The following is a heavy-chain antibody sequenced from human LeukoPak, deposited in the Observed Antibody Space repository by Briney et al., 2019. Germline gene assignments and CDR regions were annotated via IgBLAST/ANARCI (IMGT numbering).Heavy chain of an antibody. CDR1: GFSLASYG. J-gene: IGHJ5*02. V-gene: IGHV3-33*01. Sequence: GGSLRLSCAASGFSLASYGMHWVRQAPGKGLEWVALVWPGGPHIGTHIYYSDSVKGRFTISGDNSSNTLYLQMNSLRADDTAVYYCARDTPPGGAYYFSAWGQGTLVTVSS. CDR3: ARDTPPGGAYYFSA. D-gene: IGHD2-21*02. CDR2: VWPGGPHIGTHI.